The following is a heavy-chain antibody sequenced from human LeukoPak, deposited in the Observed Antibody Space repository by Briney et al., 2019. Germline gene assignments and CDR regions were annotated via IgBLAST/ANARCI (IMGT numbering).Heavy chain of an antibody. CDR2: SNLNGRI. CDR3: ARLSTVTTSFDY. CDR1: GGSFSGYY. V-gene: IGHV4-34*01. D-gene: IGHD4-17*01. J-gene: IGHJ4*02. Sequence: SETLSLTCAVYGGSFSGYYWSWIRQSPGKGLEWIGESNLNGRINYNPSLKSRVTMSVDTSKNQFSLKLSSVTAADTAVYYCARLSTVTTSFDYWGQGTLVTVSS.